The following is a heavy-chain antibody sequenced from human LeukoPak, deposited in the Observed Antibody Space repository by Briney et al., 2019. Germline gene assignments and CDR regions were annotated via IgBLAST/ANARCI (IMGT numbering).Heavy chain of an antibody. D-gene: IGHD2-21*01. V-gene: IGHV3-23*01. J-gene: IGHJ4*02. Sequence: GGSLRLSCAASGFTFSTYAMSWVRQAPGKGLEWVSTISGSGANTYYADSVRGRFTISRDNSKNTLYLHMNSLRAEDTAVYYCAKEERVWGSYPGHWGQGTRVTVSS. CDR2: ISGSGANT. CDR1: GFTFSTYA. CDR3: AKEERVWGSYPGH.